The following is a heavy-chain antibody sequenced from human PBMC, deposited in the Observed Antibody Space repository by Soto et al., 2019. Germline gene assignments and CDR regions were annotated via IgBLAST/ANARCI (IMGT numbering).Heavy chain of an antibody. CDR3: ARHSLALRKNNWFDP. Sequence: SETLSLTCTVSGGFFISSDFYWGWVRQPPGKGLEWIGSIFYLGSSYYNPSLKSRVTMSVDTSKNQFSLRLRSVTAADTALYFCARHSLALRKNNWFDPWGQGIMVTVSS. V-gene: IGHV4-39*01. CDR2: IFYLGSS. J-gene: IGHJ5*02. D-gene: IGHD3-3*02. CDR1: GGFFISSDFY.